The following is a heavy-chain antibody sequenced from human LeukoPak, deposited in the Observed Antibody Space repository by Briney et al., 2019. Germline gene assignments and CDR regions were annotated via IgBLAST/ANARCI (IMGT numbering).Heavy chain of an antibody. CDR1: GFTFSSYA. CDR2: ISSNGSST. J-gene: IGHJ4*02. Sequence: PGGSLRLSCAASGFTFSSYAMHWVRQAPGKGLEYVSAISSNGSSTYYANSVKGRFTISRDNSKNTLYLQMDSLRAEDMAVYYCARSRDGYNRVFDYWGQGTLVTVSS. D-gene: IGHD5-24*01. CDR3: ARSRDGYNRVFDY. V-gene: IGHV3-64*01.